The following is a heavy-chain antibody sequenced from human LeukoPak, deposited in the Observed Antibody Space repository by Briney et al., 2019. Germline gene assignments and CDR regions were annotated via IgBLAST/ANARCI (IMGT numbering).Heavy chain of an antibody. J-gene: IGHJ5*02. CDR3: AKVGYCSSTSCYQLYWFDP. CDR1: GFTFSSYA. CDR2: ISGSGGST. V-gene: IGHV3-23*01. D-gene: IGHD2-2*01. Sequence: GGSLRLSCAASGFTFSSYAMSWVRQTPGKGLEWVSAISGSGGSTYYADSVKGRFTISRDNSKNTLYLQMNSLRAEDTAAYYCAKVGYCSSTSCYQLYWFDPWGQGTLVTVSS.